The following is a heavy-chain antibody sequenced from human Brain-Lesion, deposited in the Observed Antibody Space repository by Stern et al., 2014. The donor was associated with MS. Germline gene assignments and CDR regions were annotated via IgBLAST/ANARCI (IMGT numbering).Heavy chain of an antibody. CDR3: ARGAGVFDS. J-gene: IGHJ4*02. CDR1: GGSIGRSSYY. CDR2: IFYTGST. D-gene: IGHD6-19*01. Sequence: VQLVESGPGLVKPSETLSLTCTVSGGSIGRSSYYWGWIRQPPGKGLEWIGNIFYTGSTFYDPSLKSRFTISVDTSNNHFSLSLNSGTAADTAVYYCARGAGVFDSWGQGTLVTVSP. V-gene: IGHV4-39*02.